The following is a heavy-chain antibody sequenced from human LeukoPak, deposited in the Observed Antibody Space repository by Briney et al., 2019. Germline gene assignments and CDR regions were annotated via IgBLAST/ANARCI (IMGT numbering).Heavy chain of an antibody. Sequence: PGGSLRLSCAASGFTSNNYGMHWVRQAPGKGLERLAVIWFDGSDTRYAASVKGRFIISRDDSKYTVYLQMNSLRVEDTAAYYCGRGNFPNCFGDCFDSWGQGTLVTVSS. D-gene: IGHD2-21*02. CDR1: GFTSNNYG. CDR3: GRGNFPNCFGDCFDS. J-gene: IGHJ4*02. V-gene: IGHV3-33*01. CDR2: IWFDGSDT.